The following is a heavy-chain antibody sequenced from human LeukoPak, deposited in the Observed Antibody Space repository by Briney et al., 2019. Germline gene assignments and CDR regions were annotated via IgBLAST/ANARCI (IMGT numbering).Heavy chain of an antibody. CDR3: AKGPNYGARVDYSDF. Sequence: GGSLRLSCAASGFTFSRHWMTWVRQAPGKGLEWMASIKQGGSEKYYADSVKGRFTVSRDAAKSSLYLQMNSLSADDTAVYYCAKGPNYGARVDYSDFWGQGTKVTVSS. J-gene: IGHJ4*02. V-gene: IGHV3-7*01. CDR2: IKQGGSEK. CDR1: GFTFSRHW. D-gene: IGHD4-17*01.